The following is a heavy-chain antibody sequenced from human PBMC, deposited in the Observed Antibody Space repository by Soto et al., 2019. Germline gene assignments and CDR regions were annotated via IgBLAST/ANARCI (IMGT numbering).Heavy chain of an antibody. CDR3: ARAIVYPDIFTRYSEAAFDI. CDR2: INPNSGGT. Sequence: GASVKVSCKASGYTFTGYYMHWVRQAPGQGLEWMGWINPNSGGTNYAQKFQGWVTMTRDTSISTAYMELSRLRSDDTAVYYCARAIVYPDIFTRYSEAAFDIWGQGTMVTVSS. CDR1: GYTFTGYY. D-gene: IGHD3-9*01. J-gene: IGHJ3*02. V-gene: IGHV1-2*04.